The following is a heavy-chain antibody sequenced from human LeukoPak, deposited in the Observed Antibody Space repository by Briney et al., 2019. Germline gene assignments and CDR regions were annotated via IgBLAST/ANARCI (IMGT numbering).Heavy chain of an antibody. J-gene: IGHJ3*02. D-gene: IGHD1-26*01. V-gene: IGHV4-38-2*01. CDR2: IYHSGST. CDR3: ARQVGAYAFDI. CDR1: GYSISSGYY. Sequence: PSETLSPTCAVSGYSISSGYYWGWIRQPPGKGLEWIGSIYHSGSTYYNPSLKSRVTISVDTAKNQFSLKLSSVTAADTAVYYCARQVGAYAFDIWGQGTMVTVSS.